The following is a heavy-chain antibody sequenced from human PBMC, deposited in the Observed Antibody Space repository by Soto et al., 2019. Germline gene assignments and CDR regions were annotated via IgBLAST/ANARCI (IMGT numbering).Heavy chain of an antibody. CDR2: ISYDGSNK. CDR3: AKDPPETGYYFDS. CDR1: GFTFRTYG. Sequence: GGSLRLSCAASGFTFRTYGMHWVRQPPGKGLEWVAFISYDGSNKYYADSVRGRFTISRDNSKNTLYLQMNSLRAEDTAVYFCAKDPPETGYYFDSWGQGTLVTVSS. J-gene: IGHJ4*02. D-gene: IGHD3-10*01. V-gene: IGHV3-30*18.